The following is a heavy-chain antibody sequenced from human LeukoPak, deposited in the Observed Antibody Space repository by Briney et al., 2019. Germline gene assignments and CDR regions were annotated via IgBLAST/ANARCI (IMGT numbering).Heavy chain of an antibody. CDR3: ARGVNYGPNLFDY. CDR1: DYSISTDYY. Sequence: SETLSLTCTVSDYSISTDYYWGWIRQPPGKGLEWIGSIYYSGSTYYNPSLKSRVTILVDTSKNQFSLKLSSVTAADTAVYYCARGVNYGPNLFDYRGQGTLVTVSS. J-gene: IGHJ4*02. V-gene: IGHV4-38-2*02. D-gene: IGHD3-10*01. CDR2: IYYSGST.